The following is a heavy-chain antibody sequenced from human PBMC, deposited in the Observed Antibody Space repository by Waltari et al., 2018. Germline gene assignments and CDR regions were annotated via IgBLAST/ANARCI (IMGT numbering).Heavy chain of an antibody. D-gene: IGHD7-27*01. Sequence: LSTYVVNWVRQAPGKGLEWVSSISDSGGISNYADSVKGRFTISRDNSKNTLYLQMNSLRAEDTAVYYCARGSGVDYWGQGTLVTISS. CDR2: ISDSGGIS. J-gene: IGHJ4*02. CDR3: ARGSGVDY. CDR1: LSTYV. V-gene: IGHV3-23*01.